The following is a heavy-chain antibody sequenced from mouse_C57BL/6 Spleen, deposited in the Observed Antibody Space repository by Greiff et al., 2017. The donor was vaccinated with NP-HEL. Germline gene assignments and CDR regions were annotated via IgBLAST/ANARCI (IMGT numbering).Heavy chain of an antibody. CDR1: GYTFTSYW. Sequence: QVHVKQPGAELVRPGSSVKLSCKASGYTFTSYWMHWVKQRPIQGLEWIGNIDPSDSETHYNQKFKDKATLTVDKSSSTAYMQLSSLTSEDSAVYYCARLTGTIDYWGQGTTLTVSS. CDR2: IDPSDSET. CDR3: ARLTGTIDY. D-gene: IGHD4-1*01. V-gene: IGHV1-52*01. J-gene: IGHJ2*01.